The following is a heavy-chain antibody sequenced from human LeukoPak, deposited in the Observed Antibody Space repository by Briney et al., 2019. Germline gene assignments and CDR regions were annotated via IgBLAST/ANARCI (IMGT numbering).Heavy chain of an antibody. J-gene: IGHJ4*02. D-gene: IGHD3-3*01. V-gene: IGHV3-73*01. Sequence: GGSLKLSCAASGFTFSGSAMHWVRQASGKGLEWVGRIKSKANSYATAYAASVKGRFTISRDDSKNTACLQMNSLKTEDTAVYYCTRFDNYDFWSGYVNWGQGTLVTVSS. CDR2: IKSKANSYAT. CDR3: TRFDNYDFWSGYVN. CDR1: GFTFSGSA.